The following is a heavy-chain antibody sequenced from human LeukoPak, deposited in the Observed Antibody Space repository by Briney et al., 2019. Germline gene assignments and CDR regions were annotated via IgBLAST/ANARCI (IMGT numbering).Heavy chain of an antibody. CDR1: GFTFSSYS. CDR2: ISSSSSTI. J-gene: IGHJ4*02. CDR3: ARDGGDSSGYWFDY. Sequence: GGSLRLFCAASGFTFSSYSMTWVRQAPGKGLEWVSYISSSSSTIYYADSVKGRFTIPRDNAKNSLYLQMNSLRAEDTAVYYCARDGGDSSGYWFDYWGQGTLVTVSS. D-gene: IGHD3-22*01. V-gene: IGHV3-48*01.